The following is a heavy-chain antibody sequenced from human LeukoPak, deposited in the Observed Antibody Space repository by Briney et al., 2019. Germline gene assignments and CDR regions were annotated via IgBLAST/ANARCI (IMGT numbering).Heavy chain of an antibody. CDR3: ARDSGSCRGCAFDI. D-gene: IGHD1-26*01. CDR1: EFTFSNFW. V-gene: IGHV3-7*01. CDR2: TNRDGGEK. Sequence: HHGGSLRLSCAASEFTFSNFWMSWVRQAPGKGLQWVANTNRDGGEKYYVDSVKGRVTISRDNAMNFLYLQLNSLRVDDTAVYYCARDSGSCRGCAFDIWGQGTVVTVSS. J-gene: IGHJ3*02.